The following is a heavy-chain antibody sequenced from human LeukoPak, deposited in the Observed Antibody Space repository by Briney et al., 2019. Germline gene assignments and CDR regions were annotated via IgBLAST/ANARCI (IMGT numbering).Heavy chain of an antibody. CDR3: ARGVQLGLDYYYYMDV. D-gene: IGHD5-18*01. V-gene: IGHV1-69*05. Sequence: ASVEVSCKASGGTFSSYAISWVRQAPGQGLEWMGGIIPIFGTANYAQKFQGRVTITTDESTSTAYMELSSLRSEDTAVYYCARGVQLGLDYYYYMDVWGKGTTVTVSS. CDR2: IIPIFGTA. CDR1: GGTFSSYA. J-gene: IGHJ6*03.